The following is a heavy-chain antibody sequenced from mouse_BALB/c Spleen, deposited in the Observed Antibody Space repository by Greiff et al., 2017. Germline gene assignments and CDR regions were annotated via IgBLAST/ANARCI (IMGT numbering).Heavy chain of an antibody. D-gene: IGHD2-14*01. CDR3: ARPRYDGDYFDY. V-gene: IGHV1S29*02. J-gene: IGHJ2*01. CDR2: IYPYNGGT. Sequence: VQLQQSGPELVKPGASVKISCKASGYTFTDYNMHWVKQSHGKSLEWIGYIYPYNGGTGYNQKFKSKATLTVDNSSSTAYMELRSLTSEDSAVYYCARPRYDGDYFDYWGQGTTLTVSS. CDR1: GYTFTDYN.